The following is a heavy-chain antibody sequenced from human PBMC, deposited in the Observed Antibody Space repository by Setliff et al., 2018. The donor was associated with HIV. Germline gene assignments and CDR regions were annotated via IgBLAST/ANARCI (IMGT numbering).Heavy chain of an antibody. CDR2: IYHTGAT. J-gene: IGHJ4*02. V-gene: IGHV4-30-4*01. Sequence: PSETLSLTCPVSGGSTSSADHYWSWIRQRPGKGLEWIGYIYHTGATYYKSSLESRLTISVDTSKNQFSLTLNSVTAADTAVYFCAQMSISASVYFDYWGQGSQVTVTS. CDR1: GGSTSSADHY. D-gene: IGHD6-25*01. CDR3: AQMSISASVYFDY.